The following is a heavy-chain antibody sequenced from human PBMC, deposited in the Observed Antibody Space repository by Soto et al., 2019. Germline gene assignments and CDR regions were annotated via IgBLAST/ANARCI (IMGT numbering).Heavy chain of an antibody. CDR3: ARDELSPVNYYYGMDV. J-gene: IGHJ6*02. D-gene: IGHD1-26*01. V-gene: IGHV1-69*13. CDR2: IIPIFGTA. CDR1: GGTFSSYA. Sequence: SVKVSCKASGGTFSSYAISWVRQAPGQGLEWMGGIIPIFGTANYAQKFQGRVTITADESTSTAYMELSSLRSEDTAVYYCARDELSPVNYYYGMDVWGQGTTVTVSS.